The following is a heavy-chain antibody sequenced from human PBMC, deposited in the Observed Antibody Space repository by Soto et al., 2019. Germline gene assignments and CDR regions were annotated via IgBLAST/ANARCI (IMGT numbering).Heavy chain of an antibody. CDR2: IYYTGST. D-gene: IGHD2-8*01. V-gene: IGHV4-59*01. CDR1: GDSIISYS. J-gene: IGHJ3*02. Sequence: SETLSLTCNVSGDSIISYSWSWILQPPGKGLEWIGYIYYTGSTKYNPSLKSRVTILLDTSKNQFSLKLSSVTAADTAVYYCARGTNGDDGFDIWGQGTMVTVSS. CDR3: ARGTNGDDGFDI.